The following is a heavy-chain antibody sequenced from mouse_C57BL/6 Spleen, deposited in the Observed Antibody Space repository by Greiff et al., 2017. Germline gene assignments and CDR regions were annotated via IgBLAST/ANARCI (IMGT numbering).Heavy chain of an antibody. CDR1: GFSLTSYG. J-gene: IGHJ3*01. Sequence: QVQLKQSGPGLVQPSQSLSITCTVSGFSLTSYGVHWVRQSPGKGLEWLGVIWSGGSTDYNAAFISRLSISKDNSKSQVFFKMNSLQADDTAIYYCASYYSNFEGFAYWGQGTLVTVSA. D-gene: IGHD2-5*01. CDR3: ASYYSNFEGFAY. V-gene: IGHV2-2*01. CDR2: IWSGGST.